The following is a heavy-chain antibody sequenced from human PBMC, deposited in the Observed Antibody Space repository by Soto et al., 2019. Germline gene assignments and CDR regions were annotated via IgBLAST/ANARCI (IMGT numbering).Heavy chain of an antibody. D-gene: IGHD2-2*01. CDR2: ISSSSSYT. J-gene: IGHJ6*02. Sequence: PGGSLRLSCAASGFTFSDYYMSWIRQAPGKGLEWVSYISSSSSYTNYADSVKGRFTISRDNAKNSLYLQMNSLRAEDTAVYYCASSVGYCSSTSCLDYYYYGMDVWGQGTTVTVSS. CDR1: GFTFSDYY. V-gene: IGHV3-11*06. CDR3: ASSVGYCSSTSCLDYYYYGMDV.